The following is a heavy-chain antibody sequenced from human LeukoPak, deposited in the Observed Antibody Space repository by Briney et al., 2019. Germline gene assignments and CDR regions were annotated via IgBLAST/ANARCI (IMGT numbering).Heavy chain of an antibody. CDR3: ARGAPGGNDYGDY. Sequence: SETLSLTCTVSGDSISSYYWSWIRQPPGKGLEWIGYIFHSGSTNYNPSLKSRVTISVDTSKNQLSLKLSSVTAADTAVYYCARGAPGGNDYGDYWGQGTLVTVSS. CDR1: GDSISSYY. J-gene: IGHJ4*02. CDR2: IFHSGST. V-gene: IGHV4-59*01.